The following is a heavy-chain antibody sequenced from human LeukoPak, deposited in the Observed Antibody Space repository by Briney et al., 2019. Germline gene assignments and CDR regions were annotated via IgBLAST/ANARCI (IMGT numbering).Heavy chain of an antibody. J-gene: IGHJ4*02. Sequence: ASVKVSCKASGGTFSSYAISWVRQAPGQGLEWMGGIIPIFGTANYAQKFQGRVTMTRDTSTSTVYMELSSLRSEDTAVYYCASQKDYGDYYFDYWGQGTLVTVSS. V-gene: IGHV1-69*05. CDR1: GGTFSSYA. CDR3: ASQKDYGDYYFDY. CDR2: IIPIFGTA. D-gene: IGHD4-17*01.